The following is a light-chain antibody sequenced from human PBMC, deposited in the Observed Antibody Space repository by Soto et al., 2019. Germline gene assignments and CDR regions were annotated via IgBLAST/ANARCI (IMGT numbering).Light chain of an antibody. Sequence: IVLTQSPGTLSLSPGERATLSWWASQSVSNRYLAWYQQKPGQAPRLLIYDASSRATGIPDRFSGGGSGTDFTLTISRLEPEDFAVYYCQQFSSYPLTFGGGTKVDIK. CDR2: DAS. CDR1: QSVSNRY. J-gene: IGKJ4*01. V-gene: IGKV3-20*01. CDR3: QQFSSYPLT.